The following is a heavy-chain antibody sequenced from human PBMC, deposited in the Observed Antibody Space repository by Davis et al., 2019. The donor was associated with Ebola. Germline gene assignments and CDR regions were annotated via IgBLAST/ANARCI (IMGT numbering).Heavy chain of an antibody. CDR3: ARDYRTEGYFDY. CDR1: GFTVSSNY. Sequence: GESLKISCAASGFTVSSNYMSWVRQAPGKELEWVSDIYSGGSTYYADSVKGRFTISRDNSKNTLYLQMNSLRAEDTAVYYCARDYRTEGYFDYWGQGTLVTVSS. V-gene: IGHV3-53*01. D-gene: IGHD1-1*01. J-gene: IGHJ4*02. CDR2: IYSGGST.